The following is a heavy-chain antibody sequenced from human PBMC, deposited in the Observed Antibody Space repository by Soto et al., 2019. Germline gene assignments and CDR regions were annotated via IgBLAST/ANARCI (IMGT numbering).Heavy chain of an antibody. D-gene: IGHD2-8*02. J-gene: IGHJ5*02. CDR1: GGTFSSYT. CDR2: IIPILGIA. Sequence: QVQLVQSGAEVKKPGSSVKVSCKASGGTFSSYTISWVRQAPGQGLEWMGRIIPILGIANYAQKFQGRVTITADKSTSTAYMELSSLRSEDTAVYYCARLVDRRPTVPWGQGTLVTVSS. CDR3: ARLVDRRPTVP. V-gene: IGHV1-69*02.